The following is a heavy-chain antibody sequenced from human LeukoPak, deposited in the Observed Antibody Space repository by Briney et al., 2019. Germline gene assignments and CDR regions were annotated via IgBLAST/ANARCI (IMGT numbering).Heavy chain of an antibody. V-gene: IGHV1-2*02. D-gene: IGHD1-26*01. CDR3: ARGWSGSYYSHYYYYMGV. CDR1: GYTFTGYY. Sequence: ASVKVSCKASGYTFTGYYMHWVRQAPGQGLEWMGWINPNSGGTNYTQKFQGRVTMNRDTSISTAYMELSRLRSDDTAVYYCARGWSGSYYSHYYYYMGVWGKGTTVTVSS. CDR2: INPNSGGT. J-gene: IGHJ6*03.